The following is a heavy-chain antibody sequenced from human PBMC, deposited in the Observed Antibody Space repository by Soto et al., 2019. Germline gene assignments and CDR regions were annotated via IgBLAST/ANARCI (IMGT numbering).Heavy chain of an antibody. J-gene: IGHJ6*02. D-gene: IGHD3-3*01. CDR2: IWYDGSNK. V-gene: IGHV3-33*01. CDR3: ARDSDFWSGALSGMDV. Sequence: GGSLRLSCAASGFTFSSYGMHWVRQAPGKGLEWVAVIWYDGSNKYYADSVKGRFTISRDNSKNTLYLQMNSLRAEDTAAYYCARDSDFWSGALSGMDVWGQGTTVTLSS. CDR1: GFTFSSYG.